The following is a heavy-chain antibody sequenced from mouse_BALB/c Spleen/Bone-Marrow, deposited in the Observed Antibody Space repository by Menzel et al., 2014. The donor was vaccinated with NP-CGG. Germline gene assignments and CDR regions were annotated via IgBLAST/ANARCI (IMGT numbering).Heavy chain of an antibody. CDR2: IITYNGNT. J-gene: IGHJ4*01. CDR3: GREVRAPWYAMDY. CDR1: GYTFTDLS. V-gene: IGHV1-67*01. D-gene: IGHD2-14*01. Sequence: VPRVEFGPGLVRAGASPKIPCNGLGYTFTDLSMHLVSQGYAKGLEWIGVIITYNGNTNYYPKFKGKATMTVDKSSSTAYMELARLTSDDSAIYYCGREVRAPWYAMDYWGQGTSVTVSS.